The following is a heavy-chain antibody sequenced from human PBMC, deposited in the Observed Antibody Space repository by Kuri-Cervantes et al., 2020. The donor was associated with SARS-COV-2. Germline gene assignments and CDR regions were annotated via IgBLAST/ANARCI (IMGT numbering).Heavy chain of an antibody. Sequence: ASVKVSCKSSVYTFTAYNIHWVRQAPGQGLEWLGWINPKSGGTNHAQEFQGRITMTRDTSISTVYMELTRLRSDDTAVYYCARDGQPIHPCNSGVCYYYYYYMDVWGKGTTVTVSS. V-gene: IGHV1-2*02. CDR2: INPKSGGT. J-gene: IGHJ6*03. CDR3: ARDGQPIHPCNSGVCYYYYYYMDV. CDR1: VYTFTAYN. D-gene: IGHD2/OR15-2a*01.